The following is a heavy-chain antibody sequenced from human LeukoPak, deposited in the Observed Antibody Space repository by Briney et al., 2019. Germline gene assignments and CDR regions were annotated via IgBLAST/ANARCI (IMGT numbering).Heavy chain of an antibody. CDR2: IRYDGSNK. V-gene: IGHV3-30*02. J-gene: IGHJ6*03. CDR3: ARRADITMVRGVIDYYYMDV. Sequence: PGGSLRLSCAASGSSFGSYGMHWVRQAPGKGLEWVAFIRYDGSNKYYADSVKGRFTISRDNAKNSLYLQMNSLRAEDTAVYYCARRADITMVRGVIDYYYMDVWGKGTTVTVSS. CDR1: GSSFGSYG. D-gene: IGHD3-10*01.